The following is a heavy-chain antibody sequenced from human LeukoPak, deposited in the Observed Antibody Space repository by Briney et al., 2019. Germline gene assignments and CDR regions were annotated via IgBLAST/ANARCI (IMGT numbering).Heavy chain of an antibody. CDR1: GYTFTNCY. CDR3: ARDRKLANFFDY. J-gene: IGHJ4*02. CDR2: INPSGGST. Sequence: ASVKVSCKASGYTFTNCYMHWVRQAPRQGLEWMGIINPSGGSTRYAQKFQGRVTMASDTSTSTVYMELSSLRSEDTAVYYCARDRKLANFFDYWGQGTLATVSS. D-gene: IGHD1-14*01. V-gene: IGHV1-46*01.